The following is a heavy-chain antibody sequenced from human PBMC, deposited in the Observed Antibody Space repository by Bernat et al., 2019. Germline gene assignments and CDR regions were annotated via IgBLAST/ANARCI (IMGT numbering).Heavy chain of an antibody. D-gene: IGHD4-17*01. Sequence: QVQLVQSGAEVKKPGASVKVSCKASGYTFTGYYMHWVRQAPGQGLEWMGWINPNSGGTNYAQKFQGWVTMTRDTSISTAYMELSRLRSDDTAVYYCARVRDDYGDSAYYYGMDVWGQGTTVTVSS. V-gene: IGHV1-2*04. J-gene: IGHJ6*02. CDR1: GYTFTGYY. CDR2: INPNSGGT. CDR3: ARVRDDYGDSAYYYGMDV.